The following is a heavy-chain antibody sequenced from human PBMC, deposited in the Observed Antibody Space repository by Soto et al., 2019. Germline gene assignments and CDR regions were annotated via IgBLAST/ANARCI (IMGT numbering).Heavy chain of an antibody. V-gene: IGHV1-18*01. CDR2: ISTYNGNT. Sequence: EASVKVSCKASGYTFTNYGISWVRQAPGQGPEWMGWISTYNGNTNYAENVQDRVTMTADTSTTTAYMELRSLKFDDTAVYYCARESSRYYYDSRYYFDYWGQGTLVTVSS. CDR3: ARESSRYYYDSRYYFDY. D-gene: IGHD3-22*01. J-gene: IGHJ4*02. CDR1: GYTFTNYG.